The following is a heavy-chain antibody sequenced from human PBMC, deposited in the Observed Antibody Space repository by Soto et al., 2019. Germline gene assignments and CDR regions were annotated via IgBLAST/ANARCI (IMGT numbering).Heavy chain of an antibody. V-gene: IGHV4-59*01. CDR2: IYYSGST. CDR1: GGSISSYY. CDR3: AREEYSSSWYGVSNRFDP. D-gene: IGHD6-13*01. Sequence: SETLSLTCTVSGGSISSYYWSWIRQPPGKGLEWIGYIYYSGSTNYNPSLKSRVTISVDTSKNQFSLKLSSVTAADTAVYYCAREEYSSSWYGVSNRFDPWGQGTLVTVSS. J-gene: IGHJ5*02.